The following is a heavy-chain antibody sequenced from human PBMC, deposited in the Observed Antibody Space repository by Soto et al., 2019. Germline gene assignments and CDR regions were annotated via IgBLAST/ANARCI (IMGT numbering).Heavy chain of an antibody. CDR2: INPSADTT. J-gene: IGHJ6*02. CDR1: GYTFTNYY. V-gene: IGHV1-46*01. CDR3: ARARGPSMLRYYYGLDV. D-gene: IGHD3-10*02. Sequence: ASVKVSCKASGYTFTNYYIRWVRQAPGQGLEWMGIINPSADTTTYAQKFQGRVTITADESTRTVYMELSSLRSEDTAVYYCARARGPSMLRYYYGLDVWGQGTTVTVSS.